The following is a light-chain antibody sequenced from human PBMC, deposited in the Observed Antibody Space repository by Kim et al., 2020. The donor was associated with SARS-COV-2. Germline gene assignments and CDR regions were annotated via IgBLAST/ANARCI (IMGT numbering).Light chain of an antibody. V-gene: IGLV2-14*03. CDR1: SSDVGYYDY. CDR2: DVS. CDR3: CSHARGSAYV. J-gene: IGLJ1*01. Sequence: QSVLTQPASVSGSPGQSITISCTGTSSDVGYYDYLSWYQQHPGKVPKLIISDVSNRPSGVSSRFSGSKSGNTAYLTISGLQDEDEADYYCCSHARGSAYVFGTGTKVTVL.